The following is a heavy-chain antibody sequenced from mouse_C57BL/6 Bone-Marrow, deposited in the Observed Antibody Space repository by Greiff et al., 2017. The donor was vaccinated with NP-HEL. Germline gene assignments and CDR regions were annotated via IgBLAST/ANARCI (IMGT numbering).Heavy chain of an antibody. CDR3: ARRGDYDPGRFAY. V-gene: IGHV1-64*01. CDR1: GYTFTSYW. D-gene: IGHD2-4*01. J-gene: IGHJ3*01. CDR2: IHPNSGST. Sequence: QVQLQQPGAELVKPGASVKLSCKASGYTFTSYWMHWVKQRPGQGLEWIGMIHPNSGSTNYNEKFKSKATLTVDKSSSTAYMQLSSLTSEDSAVYYCARRGDYDPGRFAYWGQGTLVTVSA.